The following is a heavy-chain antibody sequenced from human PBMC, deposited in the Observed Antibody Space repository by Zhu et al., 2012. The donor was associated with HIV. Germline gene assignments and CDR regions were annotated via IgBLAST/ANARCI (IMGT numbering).Heavy chain of an antibody. D-gene: IGHD1-7*01. J-gene: IGHJ4*02. CDR1: GGSISGYY. CDR2: IYPSGST. V-gene: IGHV4-4*07. Sequence: QVQLQESGPGLVKPSETLSLTCSVSGGSISGYYWSWIRQPAGRGLVWIGRIYPSGSTKYNPSLKSRVTMSVDTSKNQFSLNLTSVTAADTAVYYCARVSEGVTTRNYYFDYVGPGKSGHGLL. CDR3: ARVSEGVTTRNYYFDY.